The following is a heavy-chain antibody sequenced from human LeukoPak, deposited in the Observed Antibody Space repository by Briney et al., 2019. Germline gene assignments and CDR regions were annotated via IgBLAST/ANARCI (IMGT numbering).Heavy chain of an antibody. CDR3: ARAPTAAKFEY. D-gene: IGHD2-15*01. CDR1: GYSFSAYW. J-gene: IGHJ4*02. CDR2: IKPGGSNT. Sequence: GASLKISCKGSGYSFSAYWIAWVRQMPGKGLEWVGIIKPGGSNTRYSPSFQGQVTISADKSIDTAYLQWRSLQASDTAIYYCARAPTAAKFEYWGQGTLVTVSS. V-gene: IGHV5-51*01.